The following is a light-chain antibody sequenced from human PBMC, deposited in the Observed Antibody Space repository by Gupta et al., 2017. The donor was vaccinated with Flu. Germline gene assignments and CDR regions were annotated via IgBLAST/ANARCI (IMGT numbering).Light chain of an antibody. CDR3: QQYSDWPPWT. CDR1: QTVGSN. CDR2: GAS. Sequence: IVMTQSPATLSVSPGERATLSCRASQTVGSNLAWYQQKPGQAPSLLIYGASTRATGIPAWFSGSGSGTEFTLTINSLQSEDFAVYYCQQYSDWPPWTFGQGTMVEIK. J-gene: IGKJ1*01. V-gene: IGKV3-15*01.